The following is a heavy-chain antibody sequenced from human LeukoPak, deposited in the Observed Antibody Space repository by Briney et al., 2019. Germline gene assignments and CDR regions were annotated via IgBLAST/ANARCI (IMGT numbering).Heavy chain of an antibody. D-gene: IGHD2-15*01. CDR3: AQGGSPGALDY. Sequence: GGSLRLSCVASGFTLSSYYMHWVRRVPGKGLVWVSCINGDGSSTKYADSVKGRFTISRDNAKNTLYLQVNSLRAEDTAVYYCAQGGSPGALDYWGRGTLVTVSS. CDR2: INGDGSST. CDR1: GFTLSSYY. V-gene: IGHV3-74*01. J-gene: IGHJ4*02.